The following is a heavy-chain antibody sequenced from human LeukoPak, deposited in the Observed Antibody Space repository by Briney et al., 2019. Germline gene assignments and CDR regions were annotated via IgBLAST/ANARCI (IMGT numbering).Heavy chain of an antibody. Sequence: PSETLSLTCTVSGGSISSYYWSWIRQPPGKGLEWIGYIYYSGSTNYNPSLKSRVTISVDTSKNQFSLKLSSVTAADTAVYYCARGGPYYYGSGPFGFGPWGQGTLVTVSS. D-gene: IGHD3-10*01. CDR1: GGSISSYY. CDR2: IYYSGST. J-gene: IGHJ5*02. CDR3: ARGGPYYYGSGPFGFGP. V-gene: IGHV4-59*01.